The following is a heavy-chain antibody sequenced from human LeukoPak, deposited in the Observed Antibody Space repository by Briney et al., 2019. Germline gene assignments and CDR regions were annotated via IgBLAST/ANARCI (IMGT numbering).Heavy chain of an antibody. CDR2: ISSSGSTL. J-gene: IGHJ4*02. V-gene: IGHV3-48*03. D-gene: IGHD5-24*01. CDR1: GFTFSSYE. CDR3: AREMATPNDD. Sequence: GGSLRLSCAASGFTFSSYEMNWVRQAPGKGLEWVSYISSSGSTLYYADPVKGRFTISRDNAKNSLYLQMNSLRAEDTAVYYCAREMATPNDDWGQGTLVTVSS.